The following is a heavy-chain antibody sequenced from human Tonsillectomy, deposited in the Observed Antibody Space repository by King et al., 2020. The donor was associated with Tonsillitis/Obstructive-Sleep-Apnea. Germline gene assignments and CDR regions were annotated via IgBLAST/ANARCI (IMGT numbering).Heavy chain of an antibody. CDR2: IYHSGST. D-gene: IGHD2/OR15-2a*01. CDR1: GGSFSGYS. Sequence: VQLPQWGAGLLKPSETLSLTCAVYGGSFSGYSWTWIRQPPGKGLEWIGEIYHSGSTNYNPPLRSRVTMSVDTSKNQFSLQLSSVTAADTAVYYCARVRHSINHYYYMDVWGKGTTVTVSS. V-gene: IGHV4-34*01. J-gene: IGHJ6*03. CDR3: ARVRHSINHYYYMDV.